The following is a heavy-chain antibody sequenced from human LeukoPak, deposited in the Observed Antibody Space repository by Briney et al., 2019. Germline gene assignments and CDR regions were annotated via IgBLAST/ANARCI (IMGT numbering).Heavy chain of an antibody. V-gene: IGHV3-7*01. D-gene: IGHD6-13*01. Sequence: GGSLRLSCAASGFNFSTYWLSWVRQTPEKGLEFVANIDQGGRVRHYMDSLKGRYTISRDNAKKSLYLEINSLRADDTAVYYCARDPESSSFDLWGRGALVTVSS. J-gene: IGHJ4*02. CDR3: ARDPESSSFDL. CDR1: GFNFSTYW. CDR2: IDQGGRVR.